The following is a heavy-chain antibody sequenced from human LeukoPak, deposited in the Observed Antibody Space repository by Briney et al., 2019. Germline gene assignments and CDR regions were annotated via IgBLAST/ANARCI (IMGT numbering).Heavy chain of an antibody. CDR3: ARRKTGLLWFGEPFFDY. CDR1: GGSISSYY. CDR2: IYYSGST. J-gene: IGHJ4*02. D-gene: IGHD3-10*01. V-gene: IGHV4-59*08. Sequence: SETLSLTCTVSGGSISSYYWSWIRQPPGKGLEWIGYIYYSGSTNYNPSLKSRVTISADTSKNQFSLKLSSVTAADTAVYYCARRKTGLLWFGEPFFDYWGQGTLVTVSS.